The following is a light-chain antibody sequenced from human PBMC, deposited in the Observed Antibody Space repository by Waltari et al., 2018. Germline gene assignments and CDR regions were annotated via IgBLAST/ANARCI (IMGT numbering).Light chain of an antibody. J-gene: IGKJ2*01. CDR2: AAT. V-gene: IGKV1-39*01. CDR3: QQSYSTPQT. Sequence: DVQMTQSPSSLSASVGDTVTITCRASQTISRYLNWYQQQPGKAPKLLIYAATTLQSEVPSRFTGSGSGTDFTLTISSVQPEDFATYYCQQSYSTPQTFGQGTKLEIK. CDR1: QTISRY.